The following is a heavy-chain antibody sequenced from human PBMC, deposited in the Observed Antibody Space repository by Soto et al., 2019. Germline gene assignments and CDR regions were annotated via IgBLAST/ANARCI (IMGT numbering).Heavy chain of an antibody. CDR2: IYYSGST. V-gene: IGHV4-31*03. Sequence: PSETLSLTCTVSGGSISSGGYYWSWIRQHPGKGLEWIGYIYYSGSTYYNPSLKSRVTISVDTSKNQFSLKLSSVTAADTAVYYCARVNRYNWNDEIEYYFDYWGQGTLVTVSS. CDR1: GGSISSGGYY. J-gene: IGHJ4*02. D-gene: IGHD1-20*01. CDR3: ARVNRYNWNDEIEYYFDY.